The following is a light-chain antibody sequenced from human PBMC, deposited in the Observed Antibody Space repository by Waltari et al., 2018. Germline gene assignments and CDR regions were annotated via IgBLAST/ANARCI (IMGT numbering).Light chain of an antibody. CDR1: QSVLYSANNKNS. V-gene: IGKV4-1*01. CDR2: WPS. J-gene: IGKJ2*01. Sequence: DIGMTQSPDSLAVSLGERATINCKTSQSVLYSANNKNSLAWYQQKPGQPPKLLIYWPSTRESWVPDRFSGSGSGTEFTLTISSLQAEDVAVYYCLQYYRSPPVYTFGPGTKLEIK. CDR3: LQYYRSPPVYT.